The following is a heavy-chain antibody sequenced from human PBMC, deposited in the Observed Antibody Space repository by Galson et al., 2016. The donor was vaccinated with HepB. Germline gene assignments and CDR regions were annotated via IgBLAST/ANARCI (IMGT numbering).Heavy chain of an antibody. CDR3: ARHHSTTAAIGAFAF. Sequence: ETLSLTCTVSGDSITNSAYYWGWIRQPPGKGLEWIGTIYYRGSTYYNPSLKSRVTISIDTSKNTFSLRLNSVTAAETAVYYCARHHSTTAAIGAFAFWGQGALVAVSS. J-gene: IGHJ4*02. CDR1: GDSITNSAYY. CDR2: IYYRGST. V-gene: IGHV4-39*01. D-gene: IGHD6-13*01.